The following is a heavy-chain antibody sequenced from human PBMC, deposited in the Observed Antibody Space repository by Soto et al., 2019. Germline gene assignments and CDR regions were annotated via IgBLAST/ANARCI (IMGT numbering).Heavy chain of an antibody. Sequence: ASVKVSCKAFGYTFTSYGISWVRQAPGQGLEWMGWISAYNGNTNYAQKLQGRVTMTTDTSTSTAYMELRSLRSDDTAVYYCASLILTGYPGSYYYYGMDVWGQGTTVTVSS. CDR1: GYTFTSYG. D-gene: IGHD3-9*01. V-gene: IGHV1-18*01. CDR3: ASLILTGYPGSYYYYGMDV. J-gene: IGHJ6*02. CDR2: ISAYNGNT.